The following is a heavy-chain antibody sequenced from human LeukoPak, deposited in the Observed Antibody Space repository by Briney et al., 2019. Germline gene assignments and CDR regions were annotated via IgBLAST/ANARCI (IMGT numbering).Heavy chain of an antibody. V-gene: IGHV1-18*01. CDR2: ISTGNGNT. J-gene: IGHJ6*03. Sequence: ASVKVSCKASGDTFIRYGISWVRQAPGQGLEWMGWISTGNGNTNYGQKFQGRVTMTRDTSISTAYMELSRLRSDDTAVYYCARAGDILDFYMDVWGKGTTVTISS. CDR3: ARAGDILDFYMDV. D-gene: IGHD3-9*01. CDR1: GDTFIRYG.